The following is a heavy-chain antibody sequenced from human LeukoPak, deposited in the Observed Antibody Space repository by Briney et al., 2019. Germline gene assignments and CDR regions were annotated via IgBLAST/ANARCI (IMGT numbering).Heavy chain of an antibody. CDR2: ISSDGSIT. J-gene: IGHJ4*01. CDR1: GFTFSTYW. CDR3: ARHLNYYLDY. Sequence: GGSLRLSCAASGFTFSTYWMHCVRQAPGKGRVWVSRISSDGSITSYADSVKGRFTISRDNAKNTLYLQMHSLRAEDTAVYYCARHLNYYLDYWGXGXLVTVSS. V-gene: IGHV3-74*01. D-gene: IGHD3-10*01.